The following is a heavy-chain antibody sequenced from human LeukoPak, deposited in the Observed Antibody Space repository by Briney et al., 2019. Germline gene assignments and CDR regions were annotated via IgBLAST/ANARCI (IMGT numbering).Heavy chain of an antibody. CDR2: VSAYNGNT. CDR3: ARFEAAGFFDY. J-gene: IGHJ4*02. CDR1: GYTFTSYG. D-gene: IGHD6-13*01. V-gene: IGHV1-18*01. Sequence: GASVNVSCTASGYTFTSYGISWVRQAPGQGLEWMGWVSAYNGNTNYAQKLQGRVTMTTDTSTSTAYMELRSLRSDDTAVYYCARFEAAGFFDYWGQGTLVTVSS.